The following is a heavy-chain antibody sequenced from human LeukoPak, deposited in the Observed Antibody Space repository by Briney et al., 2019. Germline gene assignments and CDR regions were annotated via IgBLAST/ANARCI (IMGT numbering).Heavy chain of an antibody. CDR3: ARDHPGYSGYVQDY. D-gene: IGHD5-12*01. Sequence: GGSLRLSCAASGFTFSSYGMHWVRQAPGKGLEWVAVIWYDGSNKYYADSVKGRFTISRDNSKNTLYLQMNSLGAEDTALYYCARDHPGYSGYVQDYWGQGALITVSS. CDR1: GFTFSSYG. CDR2: IWYDGSNK. J-gene: IGHJ4*02. V-gene: IGHV3-33*01.